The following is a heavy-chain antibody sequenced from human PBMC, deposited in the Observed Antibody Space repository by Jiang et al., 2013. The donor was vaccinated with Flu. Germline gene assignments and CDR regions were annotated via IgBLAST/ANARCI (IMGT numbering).Heavy chain of an antibody. D-gene: IGHD2-21*01. J-gene: IGHJ3*02. Sequence: LLKPSETLSLTCAVYGGSFSGYYWSWIRQPPGKGLEWIGEINHSGSTNYNPSLKSRVTISVDTSKNQFSLKLSSVTAADTAVYYCARYLIVFRPKHMPPIWGQGTMVTVSS. CDR1: GGSFSGYY. V-gene: IGHV4-34*01. CDR2: INHSGST. CDR3: ARYLIVFRPKHMPPI.